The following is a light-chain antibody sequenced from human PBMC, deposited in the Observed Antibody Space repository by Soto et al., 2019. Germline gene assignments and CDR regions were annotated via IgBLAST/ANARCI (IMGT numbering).Light chain of an antibody. CDR2: DAS. V-gene: IGKV3-11*01. CDR3: QQRSNWPIT. Sequence: EIVLTQSPATLSLSPGERATLSCRTSQNVSSYFAWYQQKPGRAPRLLIYDASNRATGIPARFIGSGSGTDFTLTINSLEPEDFAVYYCQQRSNWPITFGQGTRLEIK. CDR1: QNVSSY. J-gene: IGKJ5*01.